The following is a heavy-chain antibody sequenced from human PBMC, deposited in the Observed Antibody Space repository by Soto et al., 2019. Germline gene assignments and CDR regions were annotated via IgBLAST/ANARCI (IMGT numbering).Heavy chain of an antibody. CDR2: ISPSSGET. Sequence: QVLLVQSGPEVKKPGASVKVSCKASGYSFSSYGITWVRQAPGQGLEWMGRISPSSGETNYAQKFQGRVTVTTDTSTTTTYLELRSLKSDDTAVYYCARDWHPRFDPWGPGTLVTVSS. J-gene: IGHJ5*02. CDR1: GYSFSSYG. CDR3: ARDWHPRFDP. V-gene: IGHV1-18*01.